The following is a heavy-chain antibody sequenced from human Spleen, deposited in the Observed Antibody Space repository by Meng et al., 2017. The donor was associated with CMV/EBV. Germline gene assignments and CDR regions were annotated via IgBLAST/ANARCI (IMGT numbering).Heavy chain of an antibody. J-gene: IGHJ5*02. CDR2: IHFSGST. Sequence: TVSGGSVSSDTYYWTWIRQSPGKGLEWSGYIHFSGSTNYNPSLKSRVTISVDTSKNQLSLRLRSVAAADTAAYYCARGSSFGNWFDPWGQGTLVTVSS. CDR1: GGSVSSDTYY. V-gene: IGHV4-61*01. D-gene: IGHD6-6*01. CDR3: ARGSSFGNWFDP.